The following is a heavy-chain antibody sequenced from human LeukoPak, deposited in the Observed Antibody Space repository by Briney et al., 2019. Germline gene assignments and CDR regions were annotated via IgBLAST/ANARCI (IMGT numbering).Heavy chain of an antibody. CDR1: GLTFSTYG. D-gene: IGHD4-23*01. CDR3: AKVRSPTVVTQLNAFDI. CDR2: ITGSGGNT. Sequence: GGCLRPSWAAAGLTFSTYGMNWVRQAPGEGLEWVSAITGSGGNTYYADSVKGRFTVSRDNSKNTLFLQMKSLRADDTAVYYCAKVRSPTVVTQLNAFDIWGQGTMVTVSS. V-gene: IGHV3-23*01. J-gene: IGHJ3*02.